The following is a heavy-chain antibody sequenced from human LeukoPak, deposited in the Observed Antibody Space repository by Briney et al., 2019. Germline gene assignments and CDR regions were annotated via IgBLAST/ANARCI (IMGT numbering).Heavy chain of an antibody. CDR3: AIYDSSGYYNY. Sequence: GGSLRLSCVVSGLRFTDAWMNWVRQAPGKGLEWVSVIYSGGRTFYADSVKGRFTISRDNSKNTLYLQMNSLRAEDTAVYYCAIYDSSGYYNYWGQGTLVTVSS. J-gene: IGHJ4*02. CDR1: GLRFTDAW. CDR2: IYSGGRT. V-gene: IGHV3-53*01. D-gene: IGHD3-22*01.